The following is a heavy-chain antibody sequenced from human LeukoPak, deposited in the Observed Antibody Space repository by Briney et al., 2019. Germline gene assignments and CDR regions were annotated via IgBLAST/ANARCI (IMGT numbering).Heavy chain of an antibody. CDR3: AIRRGIAARPTDY. CDR2: INHSGST. Sequence: PSETLSLTCAVYGGSFSGYYWSWIRQPPGKGLEWIGEINHSGSTNYNPSLKSRVTISVDTSKNQFSLKLSSVTAADTAVYYCAIRRGIAARPTDYWGQGTLVTVSS. D-gene: IGHD6-6*01. CDR1: GGSFSGYY. V-gene: IGHV4-34*01. J-gene: IGHJ4*02.